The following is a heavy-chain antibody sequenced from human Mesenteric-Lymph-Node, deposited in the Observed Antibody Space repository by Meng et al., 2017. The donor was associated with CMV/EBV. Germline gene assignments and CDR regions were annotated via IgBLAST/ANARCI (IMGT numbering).Heavy chain of an antibody. D-gene: IGHD6-19*01. V-gene: IGHV4-39*01. CDR2: VHYTGST. CDR3: ARPFPSWQSPRLDPFGA. CDR1: GDSISSFYD. Sequence: GPGQVKPSETLAPTCPVSGDSISSFYDGRWIRQPPGRRLEWIGSVHYTGSTYYCPSLKSRVTVSVDTSKTQFSLRLTSVTAADTAVYYCARPFPSWQSPRLDPFGAWGQGTLVTVSS. J-gene: IGHJ5*02.